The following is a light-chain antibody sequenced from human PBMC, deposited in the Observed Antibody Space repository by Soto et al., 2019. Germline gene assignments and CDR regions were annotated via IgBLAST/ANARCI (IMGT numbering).Light chain of an antibody. CDR2: AAS. Sequence: DIQMTQSPSSLSASVGDRVTITCRASQSISSYLNWYQQKPGKAPKLLIYAASSLQSGVPSRFXXSGSGTDFTLNISSLQPEDFATYYCQQSYSTPPMYTFGQGTKLEIK. CDR3: QQSYSTPPMYT. V-gene: IGKV1-39*01. J-gene: IGKJ2*01. CDR1: QSISSY.